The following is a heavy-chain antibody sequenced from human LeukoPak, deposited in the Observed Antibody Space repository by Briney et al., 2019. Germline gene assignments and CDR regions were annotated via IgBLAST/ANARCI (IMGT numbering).Heavy chain of an antibody. D-gene: IGHD3-10*01. CDR3: ARDRGDYYGSGSLFDP. CDR1: GYTFTDYY. V-gene: IGHV1-2*02. CDR2: INPNSGGT. J-gene: IGHJ5*02. Sequence: GASVKVSCTASGYTFTDYYMHWVRQAPGQGLEWMGWINPNSGGTIYAQKFQGRVTMTRDTSISTAYMELSSLRSDDTAVYYCARDRGDYYGSGSLFDPWGQGTLVTVSS.